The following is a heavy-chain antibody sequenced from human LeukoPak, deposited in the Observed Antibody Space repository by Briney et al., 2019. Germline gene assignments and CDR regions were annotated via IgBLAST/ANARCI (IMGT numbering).Heavy chain of an antibody. CDR1: GFTFSSYW. D-gene: IGHD3-10*01. CDR2: IKQDGSEK. Sequence: PGGSLRLSCAASGFTFSSYWMSWVRQAPGRGLEWVANIKQDGSEKYYVDSVKGRFTISRDNAKNSLYLQMNSLRAEDTAVYYCARRFMLWFRGLRYYYYMDVWGKGTTVTVSS. CDR3: ARRFMLWFRGLRYYYYMDV. J-gene: IGHJ6*03. V-gene: IGHV3-7*01.